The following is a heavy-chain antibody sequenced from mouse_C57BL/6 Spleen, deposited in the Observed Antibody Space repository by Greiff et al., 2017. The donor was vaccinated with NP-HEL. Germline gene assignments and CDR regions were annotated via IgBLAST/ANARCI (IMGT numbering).Heavy chain of an antibody. D-gene: IGHD1-1*01. CDR2: INPNNGGT. J-gene: IGHJ1*03. V-gene: IGHV1-22*01. CDR1: GYTFTDYN. Sequence: EVQLQQSGPELVKPGASVKMSCKASGYTFTDYNMHWVKQSHGKSLEWIGYINPNNGGTSYNQKFKGKATLTVNKSSSTAYMELRSLTSEDAAVYYCTRSAVVGRYFDVWGTGTTVTVSS. CDR3: TRSAVVGRYFDV.